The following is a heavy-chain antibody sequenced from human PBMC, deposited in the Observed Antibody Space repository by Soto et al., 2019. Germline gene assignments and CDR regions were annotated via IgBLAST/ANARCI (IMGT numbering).Heavy chain of an antibody. V-gene: IGHV3-23*01. CDR3: AKDGGLATITMDFDY. CDR1: GFTFSNYA. CDR2: LSGSGSRT. D-gene: IGHD5-12*01. J-gene: IGHJ4*02. Sequence: EVQLLEAGGGLVQPGGSLRLSCAASGFTFSNYAMSWVRQAPGKGLEWVSTLSGSGSRTFYADSVKGRFTISRDNSKNTLYVQMDSLRADDTAVYYCAKDGGLATITMDFDYWGQGSLVTVSS.